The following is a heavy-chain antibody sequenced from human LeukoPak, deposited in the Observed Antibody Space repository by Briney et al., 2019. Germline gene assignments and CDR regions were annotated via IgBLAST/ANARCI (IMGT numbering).Heavy chain of an antibody. V-gene: IGHV1-18*01. CDR3: ARAVNGGYPDY. CDR1: GYTFTSYG. Sequence: ASVKVSCKASGYTFTSYGISWVRQAPGQGLEWMGWISAYNGNTNYAQKLQGRVTMTTDTSTSTAYMELSSLRSEDTAVYYCARAVNGGYPDYWGQGTLVTVSS. J-gene: IGHJ4*02. CDR2: ISAYNGNT. D-gene: IGHD4-17*01.